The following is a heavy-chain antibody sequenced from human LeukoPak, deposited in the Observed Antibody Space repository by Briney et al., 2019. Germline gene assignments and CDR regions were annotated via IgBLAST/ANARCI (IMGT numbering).Heavy chain of an antibody. CDR2: ISAYNGNT. CDR3: ARTTSIAVAAHFDY. D-gene: IGHD6-19*01. CDR1: GYTFTSYG. Sequence: ASAKVSCKASGYTFTSYGISWVRQAPGQGLEWMGWISAYNGNTNYAQKLQGRVTMTTNTSTSTAYMELRSLRSADTAVYYCARTTSIAVAAHFDYWGQGTLVTVSS. V-gene: IGHV1-18*01. J-gene: IGHJ4*02.